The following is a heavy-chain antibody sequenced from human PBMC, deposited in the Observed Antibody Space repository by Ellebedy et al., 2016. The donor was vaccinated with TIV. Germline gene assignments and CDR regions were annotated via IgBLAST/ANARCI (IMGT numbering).Heavy chain of an antibody. CDR1: GGSSSGYY. Sequence: MPSETLSLTCAVYGGSSSGYYWSWIRQSPGKGPEWIGEITHSGSTNYNPSLKSRVTISVDTSNNQFSLKLNSVTAADTAVFYCARGRISMVRGDNHYFDYWGQGTLVTVYS. J-gene: IGHJ4*02. V-gene: IGHV4-34*01. D-gene: IGHD3-10*01. CDR3: ARGRISMVRGDNHYFDY. CDR2: ITHSGST.